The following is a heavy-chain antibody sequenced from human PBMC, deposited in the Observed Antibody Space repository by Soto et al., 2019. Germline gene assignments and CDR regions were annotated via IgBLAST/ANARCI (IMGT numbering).Heavy chain of an antibody. V-gene: IGHV3-74*01. Sequence: GGSLRLSCAASGFTFSSYWMHWVRQAPGKGLVWVSRINSDGSSTSYADSVKGRFTISRDNAKNTLYLQMNSLRAEDTAVYYCASLGGRHIAARPGTTRDYWGQGTLVTVSS. CDR1: GFTFSSYW. D-gene: IGHD6-6*01. J-gene: IGHJ4*02. CDR2: INSDGSST. CDR3: ASLGGRHIAARPGTTRDY.